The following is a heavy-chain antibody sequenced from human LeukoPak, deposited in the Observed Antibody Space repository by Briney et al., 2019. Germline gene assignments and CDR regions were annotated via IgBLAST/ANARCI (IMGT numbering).Heavy chain of an antibody. J-gene: IGHJ4*02. D-gene: IGHD6-13*01. V-gene: IGHV3-30-3*01. CDR3: ANIAAAGVDY. CDR2: ISYDGSNK. CDR1: GFTFGSYA. Sequence: GRSLRLSCAASGFTFGSYAMHWVRQAPGKGLEWVAVISYDGSNKYYADSVKGRFTISRDNSKNTLYLQMNSLRAEDTAVYYCANIAAAGVDYWGQGTLVTVSS.